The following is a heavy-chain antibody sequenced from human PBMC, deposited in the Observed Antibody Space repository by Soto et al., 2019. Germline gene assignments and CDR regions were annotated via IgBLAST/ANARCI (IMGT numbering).Heavy chain of an antibody. CDR1: GYSFTSYW. Sequence: GESLKISCKGSGYSFTSYWISWVRQMPGKGLEWMGRIDPSDSYTNYSPSFQGHVTISADKSISTAYLQWSSLKASDTAMYYCARIPRCSSTSCYTTKRFDPWGQGTLVTVSS. V-gene: IGHV5-10-1*01. D-gene: IGHD2-2*02. CDR3: ARIPRCSSTSCYTTKRFDP. CDR2: IDPSDSYT. J-gene: IGHJ5*02.